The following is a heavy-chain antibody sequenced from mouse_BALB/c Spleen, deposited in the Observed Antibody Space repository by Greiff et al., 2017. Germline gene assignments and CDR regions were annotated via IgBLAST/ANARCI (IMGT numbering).Heavy chain of an antibody. V-gene: IGHV5-4*02. J-gene: IGHJ2*01. D-gene: IGHD2-4*01. CDR2: ISDGGSYT. CDR3: ARDGDYEDFDY. CDR1: GFTFSDYY. Sequence: EVQLVESGGGLVKPGGSLKLSCAASGFTFSDYYMYWVRQTPEKRLEWVATISDGGSYTYYPDSVKGRFTISRDNAKNNLYLQMSSLKSEDTAMYYCARDGDYEDFDYWGQGTTLTVSS.